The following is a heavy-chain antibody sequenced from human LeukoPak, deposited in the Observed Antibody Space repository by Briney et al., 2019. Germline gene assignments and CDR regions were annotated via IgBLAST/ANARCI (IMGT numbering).Heavy chain of an antibody. D-gene: IGHD3-22*01. J-gene: IGHJ4*02. V-gene: IGHV1-2*02. Sequence: GASVKVSCKASGYTFTGYYMHWVRQAPGQGLEWMGWINPNSGGTNYAQKFQGRVTMTRDTSISTAYMELSRLRSGDTAVYYCARGNQYYYDSSGSYYGDYWGQGTLVTVSS. CDR1: GYTFTGYY. CDR2: INPNSGGT. CDR3: ARGNQYYYDSSGSYYGDY.